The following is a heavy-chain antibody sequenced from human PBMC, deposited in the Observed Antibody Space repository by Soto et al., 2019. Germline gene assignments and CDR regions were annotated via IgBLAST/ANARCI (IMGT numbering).Heavy chain of an antibody. D-gene: IGHD3-16*02. V-gene: IGHV3-48*02. J-gene: IGHJ4*02. CDR2: ISASSTTV. CDR1: GFTFSSFN. CDR3: ARIYRRDGNKYADY. Sequence: EVQLVESGGGLVQPGESLRLSCAASGFTFSSFNMNWVRKAPGKGLEWVSYISASSTTVYYADSVKGRFTISRDNAKNSLYLQMNSLRDEDTAVYYCARIYRRDGNKYADYWGQGTLVTVSS.